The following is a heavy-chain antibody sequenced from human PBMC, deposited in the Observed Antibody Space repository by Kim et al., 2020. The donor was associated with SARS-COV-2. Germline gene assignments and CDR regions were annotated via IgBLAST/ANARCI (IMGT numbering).Heavy chain of an antibody. D-gene: IGHD3-9*01. Sequence: YYWVWIRQPPGKGLEWIGTVYYSGTAYYTPSLKSRVTMSVDTSENQFSLKLRSVTAADTAVYYCARHSAYDILTGYYLPWFDSWGQGTLV. CDR2: VYYSGTA. V-gene: IGHV4-39*01. CDR1: YY. CDR3: ARHSAYDILTGYYLPWFDS. J-gene: IGHJ5*01.